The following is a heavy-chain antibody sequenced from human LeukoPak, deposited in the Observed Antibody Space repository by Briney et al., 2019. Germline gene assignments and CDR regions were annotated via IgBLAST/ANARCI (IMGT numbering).Heavy chain of an antibody. V-gene: IGHV3-66*02. CDR3: ARGGLGDCSGGSRRPFYYGMDV. CDR1: GFTFSIYW. D-gene: IGHD2-15*01. Sequence: PGGSLRLSCAASGFTFSIYWMSWVRQAPGKGLEWVSVIYSGGSTYYADSVKGRFTISRDNSKNTLYLQMNSLGAEDTAVYYCARGGLGDCSGGSRRPFYYGMDVWGQGTTVTVSS. CDR2: IYSGGST. J-gene: IGHJ6*02.